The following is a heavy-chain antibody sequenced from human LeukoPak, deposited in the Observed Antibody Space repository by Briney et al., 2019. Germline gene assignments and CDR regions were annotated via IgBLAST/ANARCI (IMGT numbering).Heavy chain of an antibody. CDR1: GGSISSSSYY. V-gene: IGHV4-39*01. D-gene: IGHD3-22*01. J-gene: IGHJ4*02. CDR2: IYYSGST. CDR3: ARLAPITMIVVTYFDY. Sequence: SEILSLTCTVSGGSISSSSYYWGWIRQPPGKGLEWIGSIYYSGSTYYNPSLKSRVTISVDTSKNQFSLKLCSVTAADTAVYYCARLAPITMIVVTYFDYWGQGTLVTVSS.